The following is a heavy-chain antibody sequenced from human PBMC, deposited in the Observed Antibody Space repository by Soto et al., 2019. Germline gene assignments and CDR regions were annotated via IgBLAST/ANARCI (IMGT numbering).Heavy chain of an antibody. Sequence: VGSLRLSCAASGFTFSTYAMSWVRQAPGKGLEWVSAIGGSDGSTHYADSVEGQLTISRDNSKNTLYLQMNSLRAEDTALYYCAKGRRDTSYSASGPWGQGTLVTSPQ. J-gene: IGHJ5*02. CDR2: IGGSDGST. CDR1: GFTFSTYA. D-gene: IGHD3-10*01. CDR3: AKGRRDTSYSASGP. V-gene: IGHV3-23*01.